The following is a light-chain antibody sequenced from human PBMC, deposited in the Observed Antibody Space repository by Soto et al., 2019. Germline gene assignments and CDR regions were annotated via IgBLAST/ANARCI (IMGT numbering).Light chain of an antibody. Sequence: EIVLTQSPATLSLSPGERATLSCRASQSVSSYLAWYQQKPGQAPRLLIYDASNRATGVPARFSGSGSGTDFTLTISSLEPEDFAVYYCQQRNSWPPYTFGQGTQVEIK. CDR2: DAS. V-gene: IGKV3-11*01. J-gene: IGKJ2*01. CDR1: QSVSSY. CDR3: QQRNSWPPYT.